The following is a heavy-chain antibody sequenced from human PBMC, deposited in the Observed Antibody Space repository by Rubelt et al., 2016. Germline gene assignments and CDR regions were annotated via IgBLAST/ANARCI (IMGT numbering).Heavy chain of an antibody. D-gene: IGHD3-10*01. V-gene: IGHV1-69*05. CDR1: GGTFSSYA. Sequence: QVQLVQSGAEVKKPGSSVKVSCKASGGTFSSYAISWVRPAPGQGLEWMGRISTYNGNRNVGMNVQGRGPHANDASTGTAYMELSSLKCEETAVYYCARDGYRVRGVPLWGQGNLVTVSS. CDR3: ARDGYRVRGVPL. J-gene: IGHJ4*02. CDR2: ISTYNGNR.